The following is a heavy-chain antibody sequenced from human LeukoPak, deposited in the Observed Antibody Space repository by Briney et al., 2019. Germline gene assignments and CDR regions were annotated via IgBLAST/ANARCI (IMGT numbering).Heavy chain of an antibody. V-gene: IGHV4-39*01. CDR3: ASVLYDILTGRKGYFDY. CDR2: IYYSGST. D-gene: IGHD3-9*01. J-gene: IGHJ4*02. Sequence: KTSETLSLTCTVSGGSISSYYWGWIRQPPGKGLEWIGSIYYSGSTYYNPSLKSRVTISVDTSKNQFSLKLSSVTAADTAVYYCASVLYDILTGRKGYFDYWGQGTLVTVSS. CDR1: GGSISSYY.